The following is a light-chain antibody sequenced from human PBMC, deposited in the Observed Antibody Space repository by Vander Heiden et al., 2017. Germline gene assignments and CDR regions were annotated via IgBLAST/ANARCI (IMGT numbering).Light chain of an antibody. CDR1: QSVSSTY. Sequence: EIVLTHSPDTLSLSPGDRATLSCHASQSVSSTYLAWYPQTPAQAPSLHIYDAYTRDTGIPDRLSGSGCGTDLTLTISRLEPEDLAVYYCQQYKHSTQLTFGGGTKVEIK. V-gene: IGKV3-20*01. CDR3: QQYKHSTQLT. CDR2: DAY. J-gene: IGKJ4*01.